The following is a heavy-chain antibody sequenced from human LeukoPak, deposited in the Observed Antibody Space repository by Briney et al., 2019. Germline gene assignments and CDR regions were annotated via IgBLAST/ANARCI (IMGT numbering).Heavy chain of an antibody. J-gene: IGHJ6*03. V-gene: IGHV3-21*01. CDR2: IGSSSNYM. Sequence: GGSLRLSCAASGFTFSTYGMNWVRQAPGKGLEWVSSIGSSSNYMYYADSVRGRFTISRDNAKNSLYLQMNSLRAEDTAVYYCARDNHYSSSSQYYYYYMDVWGKGTTVTVSS. CDR3: ARDNHYSSSSQYYYYYMDV. CDR1: GFTFSTYG. D-gene: IGHD6-6*01.